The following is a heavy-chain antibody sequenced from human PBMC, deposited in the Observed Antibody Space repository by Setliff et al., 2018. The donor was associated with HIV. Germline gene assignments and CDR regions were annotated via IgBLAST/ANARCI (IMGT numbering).Heavy chain of an antibody. CDR1: GGSFSGYY. CDR3: ARGWAVSDY. Sequence: PSETLSLTCAVYGGSFSGYYWSWIRQPPGKGLEWIGEINHSGSTNYNPSLKSRVTISVDTSKIQFSLKLSSVTAADTAVYYCARGWAVSDYWGQGTLVTVSS. D-gene: IGHD6-19*01. V-gene: IGHV4-34*01. CDR2: INHSGST. J-gene: IGHJ4*02.